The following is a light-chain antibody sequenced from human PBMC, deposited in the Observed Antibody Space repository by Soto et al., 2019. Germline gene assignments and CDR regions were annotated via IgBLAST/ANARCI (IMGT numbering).Light chain of an antibody. V-gene: IGLV1-40*01. CDR1: SSNIGAGYD. Sequence: QLVLTQPPSVSGAPGQRVTISCTGSSSNIGAGYDVHWYQQLPGTAPKLLIYGNSNRPSGVPDRFSGSKSGTSASLAITGLQAEDEADYYCPSYDSSLSGSVVFGGGTQLTVL. J-gene: IGLJ2*01. CDR2: GNS. CDR3: PSYDSSLSGSVV.